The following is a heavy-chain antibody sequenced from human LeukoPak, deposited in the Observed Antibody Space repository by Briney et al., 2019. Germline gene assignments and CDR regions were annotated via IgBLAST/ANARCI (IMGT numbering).Heavy chain of an antibody. D-gene: IGHD4-11*01. J-gene: IGHJ4*02. CDR3: ARGQGTVTTH. CDR2: INHSGSA. V-gene: IGHV4-34*01. CDR1: GGSFSGYY. Sequence: SETLSLTCAVSGGSFSGYYWTWIRQPPGKGLEWIGEINHSGSANYNLSLMSRVTISLDTSKNHFSLNLSSVTAADTAVYYCARGQGTVTTHWGQGTLVTVSS.